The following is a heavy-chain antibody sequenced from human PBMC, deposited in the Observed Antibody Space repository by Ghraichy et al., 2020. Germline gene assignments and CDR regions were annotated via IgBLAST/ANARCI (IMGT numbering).Heavy chain of an antibody. CDR1: GGSISSSSYY. CDR3: ASHLLNGDYNHLDY. J-gene: IGHJ4*02. Sequence: SETLSLTCTVSGGSISSSSYYWGWIRQPPGKGLEWIGSIYYSGSTYYNPSLKSRVTISVDTSKNQFSLKLSSVTAADTAVYYCASHLLNGDYNHLDYWGQGTLVTVSS. D-gene: IGHD4-17*01. CDR2: IYYSGST. V-gene: IGHV4-39*01.